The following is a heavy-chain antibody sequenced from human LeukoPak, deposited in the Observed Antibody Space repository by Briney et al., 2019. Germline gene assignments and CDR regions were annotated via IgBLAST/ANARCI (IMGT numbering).Heavy chain of an antibody. Sequence: SETLSLTCTVSGGSFNSYYWSWIRQPPGKGLEWIGYFYYSGDINYNPSLESRVTISVDTSKNQFSLKLSSVTAADTAVYYCARVYYGSGNYYNSYWGQGTLVTVSS. V-gene: IGHV4-59*12. D-gene: IGHD3-10*01. CDR2: FYYSGDI. J-gene: IGHJ4*02. CDR3: ARVYYGSGNYYNSY. CDR1: GGSFNSYY.